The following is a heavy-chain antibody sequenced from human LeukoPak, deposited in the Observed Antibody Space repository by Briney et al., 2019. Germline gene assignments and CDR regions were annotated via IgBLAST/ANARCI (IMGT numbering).Heavy chain of an antibody. CDR2: IYPGDSET. CDR1: GYTFTTFW. D-gene: IGHD5-24*01. J-gene: IGHJ4*02. CDR3: ARHEYWGDVATTPGGY. V-gene: IGHV5-51*01. Sequence: GESLKISCKVSGYTFTTFWIGWVRQMPGQGLQWMGIIYPGDSETIYSPSFQGQVTISADKSISTAYLQWSSLKASDTAMYYCARHEYWGDVATTPGGYWGQGTLVTVSS.